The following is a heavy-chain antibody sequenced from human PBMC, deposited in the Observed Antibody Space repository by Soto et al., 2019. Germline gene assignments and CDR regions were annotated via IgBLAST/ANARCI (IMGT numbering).Heavy chain of an antibody. V-gene: IGHV1-46*01. CDR3: AITYSDSSGYLY. J-gene: IGHJ4*02. D-gene: IGHD3-22*01. CDR1: GHTLINYY. CDR2: IDPSGNGT. Sequence: ASVKVSCKTSGHTLINYYMHWVRQAPGQGLDWLGKIDPSGNGTSYAERFQGRIALTSDTSTKTVYVELSSLRSEDTPTYSCAITYSDSSGYLYWGQGTLVNVSS.